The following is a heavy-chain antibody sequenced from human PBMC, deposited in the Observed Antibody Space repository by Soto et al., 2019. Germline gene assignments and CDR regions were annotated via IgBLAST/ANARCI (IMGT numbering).Heavy chain of an antibody. D-gene: IGHD6-6*01. CDR2: FDPEDGET. J-gene: IGHJ6*02. V-gene: IGHV1-24*01. Sequence: ASVKVSCKVSGYTLTELSMHWVRQAPGKGLEWMGGFDPEDGETIYAQKFQGRVTMTEGTSTDTAYMELSSLRSEDTAVYYCARGGNLDYSSSPLEGTKYGMDVWGQGTTVTVSS. CDR1: GYTLTELS. CDR3: ARGGNLDYSSSPLEGTKYGMDV.